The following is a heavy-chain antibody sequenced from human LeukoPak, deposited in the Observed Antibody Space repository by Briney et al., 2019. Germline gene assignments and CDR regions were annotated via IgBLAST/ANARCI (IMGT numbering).Heavy chain of an antibody. CDR1: GGSITSYS. J-gene: IGHJ3*02. V-gene: IGHV4-59*01. D-gene: IGHD4-17*01. Sequence: PSETLSLTCTVSGGSITSYSWSWIRQPPGMGLEWIGYIYYSGSTNYNPSLKSRVTISVDTSKNQFSLKLSSVTAADTAVYYCARGWTTVLVFDIWGQGTMVTVSS. CDR3: ARGWTTVLVFDI. CDR2: IYYSGST.